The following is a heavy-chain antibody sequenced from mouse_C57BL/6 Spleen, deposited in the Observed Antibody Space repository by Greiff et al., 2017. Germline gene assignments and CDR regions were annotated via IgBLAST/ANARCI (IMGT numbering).Heavy chain of an antibody. V-gene: IGHV1-15*01. CDR1: GYTFTDYE. Sequence: QVHVKQSGAELVRPGASVTLSCKASGYTFTDYEMHWVKQTPVHGLEWIGAIDPETGGTAYNQKFKGKAILTADKSSSTAYMELRSLTSEDSAVYYCTRGVLHYWGQGTTLTVSS. CDR2: IDPETGGT. D-gene: IGHD1-1*01. J-gene: IGHJ2*01. CDR3: TRGVLHY.